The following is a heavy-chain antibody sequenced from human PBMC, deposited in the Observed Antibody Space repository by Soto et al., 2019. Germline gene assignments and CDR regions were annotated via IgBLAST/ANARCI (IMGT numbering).Heavy chain of an antibody. V-gene: IGHV3-7*01. Sequence: GGSLGLSCAASGVSFSSYAMSWFRQAPGKGLEWVAKIKQGGSEKYYVDSVKGRFTISRDNAKNSLYLQMNSLRAEDTAVYYCAREGVAAAGDAFDIWGQGTMVTVSS. CDR3: AREGVAAAGDAFDI. D-gene: IGHD6-13*01. CDR2: IKQGGSEK. J-gene: IGHJ3*02. CDR1: GVSFSSYA.